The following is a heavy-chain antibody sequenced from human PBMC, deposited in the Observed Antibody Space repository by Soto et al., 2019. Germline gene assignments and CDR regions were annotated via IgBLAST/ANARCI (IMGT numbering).Heavy chain of an antibody. J-gene: IGHJ6*02. Sequence: QVQLQESGPGLVKPSQTLSLTCTVSGGSISSGDYYWSWIRQPPGKGLEWIGYIYYSGSTYYNPSLKSRVTISVDTSKNQFPLKLSSVTAADTAVYYCARVPCSGGSCYTIYGMDVWGQGTTVTVSS. CDR3: ARVPCSGGSCYTIYGMDV. CDR2: IYYSGST. V-gene: IGHV4-30-4*01. D-gene: IGHD2-15*01. CDR1: GGSISSGDYY.